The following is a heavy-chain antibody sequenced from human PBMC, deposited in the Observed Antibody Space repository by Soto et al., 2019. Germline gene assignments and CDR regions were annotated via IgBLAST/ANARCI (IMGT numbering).Heavy chain of an antibody. CDR1: GYTFTSYA. CDR3: ARMAPLYWSFDL. V-gene: IGHV1-3*01. J-gene: IGHJ2*01. Sequence: SVKVSCKASGYTFTSYAMHWVRQAPGQRLEWMGWINAGNGNTKYSQKFQGRVTITRDTSASTAYMELSSLRSEDTAVYYCARMAPLYWSFDLWGRATMVTVS. CDR2: INAGNGNT.